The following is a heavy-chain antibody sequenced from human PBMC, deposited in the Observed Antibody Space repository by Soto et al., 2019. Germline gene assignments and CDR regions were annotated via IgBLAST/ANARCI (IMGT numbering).Heavy chain of an antibody. CDR3: AEDFMITFGGVIVTYYYYGMDV. Sequence: GGSLRLSCVASGFTFSSYGMHWVRQAPGKGLEWVAVISYDGSNKYYADSVKGRFTISRDNSKNTLYLQMNSLRAEDTAVYYCAEDFMITFGGVIVTYYYYGMDVWGQGTTVTVSS. CDR1: GFTFSSYG. D-gene: IGHD3-16*02. J-gene: IGHJ6*02. V-gene: IGHV3-30*18. CDR2: ISYDGSNK.